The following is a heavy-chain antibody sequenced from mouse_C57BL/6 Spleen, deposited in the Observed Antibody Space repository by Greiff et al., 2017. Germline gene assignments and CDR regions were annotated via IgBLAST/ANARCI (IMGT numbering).Heavy chain of an antibody. CDR3: ARVDGTGTSRGLAWFAY. CDR1: GYTFTSYW. Sequence: QVQLQQPGAELVRPGSSVKLSCKASGYTFTSYWMHWVKQRPIQGLEWIGNIDPSDSETHYNQKFKDKATLTVDKSSSTAYMQLSSLTSEDSAVYYCARVDGTGTSRGLAWFAYWGQGTLVTVAA. D-gene: IGHD4-1*01. V-gene: IGHV1-52*01. J-gene: IGHJ3*01. CDR2: IDPSDSET.